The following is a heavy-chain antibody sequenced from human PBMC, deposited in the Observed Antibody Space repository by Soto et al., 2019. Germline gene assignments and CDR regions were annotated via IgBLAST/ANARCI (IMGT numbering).Heavy chain of an antibody. D-gene: IGHD6-19*01. CDR3: ARFFGSGFDY. CDR1: GFTFSTDS. J-gene: IGHJ4*02. V-gene: IGHV3-48*02. CDR2: ISTSGATR. Sequence: EVQLVESGGGLVQPGGSLRLSCVASGFTFSTDSMNWVRQAPGKGLEWVAHISTSGATRYYTDSVKGRFTISRDNAKTSLYLQMDSLRNEDTAVYYCARFFGSGFDYWGQGTLVTVSS.